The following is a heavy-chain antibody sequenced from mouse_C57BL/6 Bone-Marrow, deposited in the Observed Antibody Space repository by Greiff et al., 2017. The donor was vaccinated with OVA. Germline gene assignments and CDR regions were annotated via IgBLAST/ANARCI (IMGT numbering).Heavy chain of an antibody. CDR2: IYWDDDK. D-gene: IGHD2-1*01. CDR1: GFSLSTSGMG. V-gene: IGHV8-12*01. CDR3: ARRAAYGNSPYYYAMDY. J-gene: IGHJ4*01. Sequence: QVPLKVSGPGILQSSQTLSLTCSFSGFSLSTSGMGVSWIRQPSGKGLEWLAHIYWDDDKRYNPSLKSRLTISKDTSRKQVFLKITSVDTADTATYYCARRAAYGNSPYYYAMDYWGQGTSVTVSS.